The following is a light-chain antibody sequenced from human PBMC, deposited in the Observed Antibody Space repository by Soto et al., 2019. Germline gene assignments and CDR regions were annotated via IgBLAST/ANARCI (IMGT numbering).Light chain of an antibody. J-gene: IGLJ1*01. V-gene: IGLV1-40*01. Sequence: QSVLTQPPSVSGAPGQRVTISCTGSSSNIGAGYDVHWYQQLPGTAPKLLIYGNSNRPSGVPDRFSGSKSGTSASLAITGLQAEDEAGYYCLSYDSSLSGYVFGTGTKLTVL. CDR1: SSNIGAGYD. CDR2: GNS. CDR3: LSYDSSLSGYV.